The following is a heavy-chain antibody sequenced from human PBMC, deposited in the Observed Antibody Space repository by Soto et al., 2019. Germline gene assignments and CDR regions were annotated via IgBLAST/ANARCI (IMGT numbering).Heavy chain of an antibody. Sequence: QVQLVQSGAEVKKPGSSVKVSCKASGGTFSSYAISWVRQAPGQGLEWMGGIIPIFGTANYAQKFQGRVTITADESTSTAYMELSSLRSEDTAVYYCARAGYCSGGSCYSDWFDPWGQGTLVTVSS. J-gene: IGHJ5*02. V-gene: IGHV1-69*01. CDR2: IIPIFGTA. D-gene: IGHD2-15*01. CDR1: GGTFSSYA. CDR3: ARAGYCSGGSCYSDWFDP.